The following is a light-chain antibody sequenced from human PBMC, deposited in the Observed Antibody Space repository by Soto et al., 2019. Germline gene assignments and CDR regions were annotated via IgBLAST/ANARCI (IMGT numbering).Light chain of an antibody. CDR2: GAS. CDR3: QQYCSSPLFT. V-gene: IGKV3-20*01. CDR1: QSVSSSY. J-gene: IGKJ3*01. Sequence: EIVLTQSPGTLSLSPGERATLSCRASQSVSSSYLAWYQQKPGQDPRLLIYGASSRATGIPDRFSGSGSGTDVTLTISRLEPEDFSVYYCQQYCSSPLFTFGPGTKVDIK.